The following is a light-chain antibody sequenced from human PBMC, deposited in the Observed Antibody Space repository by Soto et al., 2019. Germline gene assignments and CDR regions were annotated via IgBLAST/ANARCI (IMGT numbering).Light chain of an antibody. CDR3: CSYAGIYSYV. CDR1: SSDVGGYKH. J-gene: IGLJ1*01. Sequence: QSALTQPRSVSGSPGQSVTISCTGTSSDVGGYKHVSWYQQYPGKAPKLMIYDVTNRPSGVPDRFSGSKSGNTASLTISGLQAGDEADYYWCSYAGIYSYVFGTGTKVTVL. V-gene: IGLV2-11*01. CDR2: DVT.